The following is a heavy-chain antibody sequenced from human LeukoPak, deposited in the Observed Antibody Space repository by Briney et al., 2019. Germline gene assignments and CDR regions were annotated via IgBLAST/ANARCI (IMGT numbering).Heavy chain of an antibody. CDR2: INWNGGST. CDR3: AGKWRGAVGSSFPMDV. V-gene: IGHV3-20*04. J-gene: IGHJ6*02. CDR1: AFTFADYG. Sequence: GGSLRLSCAASAFTFADYGMSWVRQAPGKGLEWVSGINWNGGSTGYADSVKGRFTISRDNAKNSLYLQMNSLRAEDTAVYYCAGKWRGAVGSSFPMDVWGQGTTVTVSS. D-gene: IGHD6-19*01.